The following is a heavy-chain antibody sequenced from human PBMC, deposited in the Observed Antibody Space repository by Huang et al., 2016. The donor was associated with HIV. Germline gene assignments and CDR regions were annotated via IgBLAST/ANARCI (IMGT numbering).Heavy chain of an antibody. CDR3: ARIPTPSYYDRWSLSPVEEDFFYYNLDV. J-gene: IGHJ6*02. CDR2: IKPGGSP. D-gene: IGHD3-16*01. V-gene: IGHV4-34*02. CDR1: GASFGGYF. Sequence: QVRLQQWGEGVLKPSETLSLTCAVYGASFGGYFWSWVRQSPDKGLEWIGGIKPGGSPTYNPLFGSRGTSSVDTSKNQFYLKLRAVAAADAAIYYCARIPTPSYYDRWSLSPVEEDFFYYNLDVWGQGTPVIVSS.